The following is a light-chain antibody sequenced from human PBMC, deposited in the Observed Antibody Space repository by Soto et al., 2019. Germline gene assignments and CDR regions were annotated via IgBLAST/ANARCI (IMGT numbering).Light chain of an antibody. J-gene: IGKJ2*01. CDR1: QSISSY. V-gene: IGKV1-39*01. CDR2: ATS. CDR3: QQSYSTPRT. Sequence: DIQMIQSPSSLSASVGVSVTITCRASQSISSYVNWFQQKRGKAPKLLVYATSNLHSGVPPRFSGSGSGIDFSLTIRSLQPEDVATYYCQQSYSTPRTFGQGTKLEIK.